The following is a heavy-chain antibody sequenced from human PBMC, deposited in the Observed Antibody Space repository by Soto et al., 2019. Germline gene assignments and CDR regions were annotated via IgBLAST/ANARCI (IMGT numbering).Heavy chain of an antibody. J-gene: IGHJ6*02. Sequence: SETLSLTCAVSGGSISSGGYSWSWIRQPPGKGLEWIGYMYNTGSTVYNPSLKSRVTISVDTSKNQFSLKLNAVTAADTAVYYCARDLWGYCGTDCYPLDVWGQGTTVTVSS. D-gene: IGHD2-21*02. V-gene: IGHV4-61*08. CDR3: ARDLWGYCGTDCYPLDV. CDR1: GGSISSGGYS. CDR2: MYNTGST.